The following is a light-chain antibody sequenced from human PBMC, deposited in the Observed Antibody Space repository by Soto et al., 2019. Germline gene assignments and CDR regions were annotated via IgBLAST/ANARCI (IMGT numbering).Light chain of an antibody. CDR3: QQYNSYPYT. Sequence: DIQMTQSPSTLSASVGDRVTITCRASQSVSSWLAWYQQKPGKAPKLLIYRASSLESGVPSRFSGSGSGTEFTLTISSLQPDDFATYYCQQYNSYPYTFGQGTKLEIK. J-gene: IGKJ2*01. CDR2: RAS. V-gene: IGKV1-5*03. CDR1: QSVSSW.